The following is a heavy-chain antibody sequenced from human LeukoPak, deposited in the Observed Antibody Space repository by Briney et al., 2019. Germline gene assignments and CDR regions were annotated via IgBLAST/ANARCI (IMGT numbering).Heavy chain of an antibody. CDR3: ARAAYYDFWSGYFSADYYYYYMDV. J-gene: IGHJ6*03. D-gene: IGHD3-3*01. CDR2: ISSSSSTI. V-gene: IGHV3-48*01. Sequence: GGSLRLSCAASGFTFSSYSMNWVRQAPGKGLEWVSYISSSSSTIYYADSVKGRFTISRDNAKNSLYLQMNSLRAEDTAVYYRARAAYYDFWSGYFSADYYYYYMDVWGKGTTVTVSS. CDR1: GFTFSSYS.